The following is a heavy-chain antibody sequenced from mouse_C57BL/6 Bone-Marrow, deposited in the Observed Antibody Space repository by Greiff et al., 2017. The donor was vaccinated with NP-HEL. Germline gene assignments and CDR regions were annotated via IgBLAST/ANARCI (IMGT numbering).Heavy chain of an antibody. CDR3: AREGTTVVADYAMDY. CDR2: INPGSGGT. D-gene: IGHD1-1*01. V-gene: IGHV1-54*01. CDR1: GYAFTNYL. J-gene: IGHJ4*01. Sequence: VQLQQSGAELVRPGTSVKVSCKASGYAFTNYLIEWVKQRPGQGLEWIGVINPGSGGTNYNEKFKGKATLTADKSSSTAYMQLSSLTSEDSAVYFCAREGTTVVADYAMDYWGQGTSVTVSS.